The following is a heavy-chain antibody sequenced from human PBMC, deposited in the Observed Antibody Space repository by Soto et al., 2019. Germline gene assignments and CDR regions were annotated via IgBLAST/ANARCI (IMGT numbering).Heavy chain of an antibody. J-gene: IGHJ6*02. D-gene: IGHD2-15*01. CDR3: ARDRRVVVPGASKYGMDV. CDR2: ICSSGST. Sequence: QVQLQESGPGLVKPSETLSLTCSVSGGSVTSGSYCWSWIRQPPGKGLEWIAYICSSGSTNYNPPLKSRVTISVDTSKNQFSLKLTSVTAADTAVYYCARDRRVVVPGASKYGMDVWGQGTTVTVSS. V-gene: IGHV4-61*01. CDR1: GGSVTSGSYC.